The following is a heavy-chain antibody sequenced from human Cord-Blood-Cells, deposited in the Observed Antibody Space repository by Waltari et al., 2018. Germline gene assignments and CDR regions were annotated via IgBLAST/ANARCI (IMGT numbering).Heavy chain of an antibody. V-gene: IGHV3-30-3*01. Sequence: QVQLVESGGGVVQPGRSLRLSCAASGFTFSSYAMHWVRQAPGKGVEWVAVISYDGSNKYYADSVKGRFTISRDNSKNTLYLQMNSLRAEDTAVYYCARDSSGYYAFDIWGQGTMVTVSS. D-gene: IGHD3-22*01. J-gene: IGHJ3*02. CDR1: GFTFSSYA. CDR2: ISYDGSNK. CDR3: ARDSSGYYAFDI.